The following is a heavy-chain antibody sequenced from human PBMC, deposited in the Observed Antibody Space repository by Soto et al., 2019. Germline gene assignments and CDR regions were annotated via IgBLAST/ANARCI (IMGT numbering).Heavy chain of an antibody. CDR2: IWYDGSNK. Sequence: GGSLRLSCAASGFTFSSYGMHWVRQAPGKGLEWVAVIWYDGSNKYYADSVKGRFTISRDNSKNTLYLQMNSLRAEDTAVYYCTRGSAASKYYYYMDVWGKGTTVTVSS. V-gene: IGHV3-33*01. CDR3: TRGSAASKYYYYMDV. CDR1: GFTFSSYG. J-gene: IGHJ6*03. D-gene: IGHD3-10*01.